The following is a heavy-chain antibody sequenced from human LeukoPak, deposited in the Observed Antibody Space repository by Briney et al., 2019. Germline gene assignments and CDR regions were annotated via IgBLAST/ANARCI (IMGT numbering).Heavy chain of an antibody. D-gene: IGHD6-19*01. J-gene: IGHJ6*03. CDR2: IRYDGSNK. Sequence: PGGSLRLSCAASGFTFSSYGMHWVRQGPGKGLEWVAFIRYDGSNKYYADSVKGRFTISRDNSKNTLYLQMNSLRAEDTAVYYCAKDQGAVAGHPDYYYYYMDVWGKGTTVTVSS. CDR1: GFTFSSYG. V-gene: IGHV3-30*02. CDR3: AKDQGAVAGHPDYYYYYMDV.